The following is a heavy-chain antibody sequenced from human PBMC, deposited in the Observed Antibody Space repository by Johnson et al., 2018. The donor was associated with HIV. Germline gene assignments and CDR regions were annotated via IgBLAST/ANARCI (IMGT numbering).Heavy chain of an antibody. CDR1: GFTFNNYA. D-gene: IGHD4-23*01. CDR3: ASGEDYGGNYGAFDI. CDR2: ISYDGSKK. Sequence: QVQLVESGGGVVQPGGSLRLSCAASGFTFNNYAMHWVRQAPGKGLEWVAVISYDGSKKYYADSVKGRFTISSDNSKNPLYLQMNSLRTEDTAVYYCASGEDYGGNYGAFDIWGQGTMVTVSS. V-gene: IGHV3-30*04. J-gene: IGHJ3*02.